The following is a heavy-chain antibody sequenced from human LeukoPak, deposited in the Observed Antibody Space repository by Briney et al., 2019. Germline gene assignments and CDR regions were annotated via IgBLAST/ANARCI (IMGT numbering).Heavy chain of an antibody. CDR1: GGSISSSSYY. CDR2: IYYTRST. Sequence: SETLSLTCTVSGGSISSSSYYWGWIRQPPGKGLEWIGSIYYTRSTYYNPSLKSRVTISVDTSKSQFSLKLTSVTAADTAVYYCARGVTMIVVVIHDWYFDLWGRGTLVTVSS. D-gene: IGHD3-22*01. J-gene: IGHJ2*01. CDR3: ARGVTMIVVVIHDWYFDL. V-gene: IGHV4-39*01.